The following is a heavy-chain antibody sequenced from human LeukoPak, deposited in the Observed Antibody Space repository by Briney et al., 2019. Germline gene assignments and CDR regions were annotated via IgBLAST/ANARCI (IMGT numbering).Heavy chain of an antibody. CDR3: ARNRDGDAFDI. CDR1: GFTFSSYS. V-gene: IGHV3-21*01. D-gene: IGHD1-14*01. J-gene: IGHJ3*02. Sequence: PGGSLRLSCAASGFTFSSYSMNWVRQAPGKGLEWVSSISSSSYIYYADSVKGRFTISRDNAKNSLYLQMNSLRAVDTAVYYCARNRDGDAFDIWGQGTMVTVSS. CDR2: ISSSSYI.